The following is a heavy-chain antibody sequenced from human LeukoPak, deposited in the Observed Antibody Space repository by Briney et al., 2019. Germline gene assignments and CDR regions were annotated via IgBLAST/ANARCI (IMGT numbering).Heavy chain of an antibody. Sequence: GGSLRLSCAASGFTFSDYYMSWIRQAPGKGLEWVSYISSSGSTIYYADSVKGRFTISRDNAKNSLYLQMNSLRAEDTAVYYCARALWPWQLYFDYWGQGTLVTVSS. CDR3: ARALWPWQLYFDY. CDR2: ISSSGSTI. V-gene: IGHV3-11*04. J-gene: IGHJ4*02. D-gene: IGHD6-13*01. CDR1: GFTFSDYY.